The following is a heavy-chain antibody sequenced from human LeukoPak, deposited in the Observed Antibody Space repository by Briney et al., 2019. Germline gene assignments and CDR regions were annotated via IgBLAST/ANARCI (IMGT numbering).Heavy chain of an antibody. CDR2: ISYDGSNK. J-gene: IGHJ4*02. V-gene: IGHV3-30*03. D-gene: IGHD1-26*01. CDR3: AINGGYSSGNYFAFDY. Sequence: PGGSLRLSCAASGFTFSSYGMHWVRQAPGKGLEWVAVISYDGSNKYYADSVKGRFTISRDDPKNTLYLQMYSLRAEDTAVYYCAINGGYSSGNYFAFDYWGQGTLVTVSS. CDR1: GFTFSSYG.